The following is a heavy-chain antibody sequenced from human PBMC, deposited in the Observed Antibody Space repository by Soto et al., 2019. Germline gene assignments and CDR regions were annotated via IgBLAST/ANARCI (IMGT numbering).Heavy chain of an antibody. J-gene: IGHJ3*02. Sequence: PSETLSLTCTVSGGSITSGDYYWSWVRQPPGKGLEWIGYIYYDGGTHYNPSLKSRLTITKDTSKNQVVLTLTNMDPVDTGTYYCVHTVFVVVPAGKYRYDAFDIWGQGTMVTVS. CDR3: VHTVFVVVPAGKYRYDAFDI. CDR2: IYYDGGT. D-gene: IGHD2-2*01. CDR1: GGSITSGDYY. V-gene: IGHV4-30-4*02.